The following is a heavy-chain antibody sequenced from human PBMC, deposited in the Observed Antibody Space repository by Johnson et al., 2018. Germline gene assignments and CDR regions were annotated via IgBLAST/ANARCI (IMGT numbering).Heavy chain of an antibody. Sequence: VQLVQSGAEVRKPGESLEISCKASGYRFSDNWIGWVRQKPGEGLEWMGLIWPGDSDTKYSPSFLGHVTISADRSISTVYLQWSSLKASDSAMYYCAKQRERGTSYMDVWGRGTTVTVSS. CDR1: GYRFSDNW. CDR3: AKQRERGTSYMDV. D-gene: IGHD1-26*01. CDR2: IWPGDSDT. V-gene: IGHV5-51*01. J-gene: IGHJ6*04.